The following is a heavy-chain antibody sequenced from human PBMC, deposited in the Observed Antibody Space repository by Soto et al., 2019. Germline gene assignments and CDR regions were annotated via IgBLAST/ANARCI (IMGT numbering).Heavy chain of an antibody. CDR2: ISYDGSNK. V-gene: IGHV3-30*18. J-gene: IGHJ4*02. CDR3: AKAGDLNKYDFWSGYYLVGALDY. CDR1: GFTFSSYG. D-gene: IGHD3-3*01. Sequence: QVQLVESGGGVVQPGRSLRLSCAASGFTFSSYGMNWVRKAPGKGLAGVAFISYDGSNKYYADSVKSRFTISSDNSKKSLYLQMNSLRAEDTAVYCWAKAGDLNKYDFWSGYYLVGALDYWGQGTLVTLSS.